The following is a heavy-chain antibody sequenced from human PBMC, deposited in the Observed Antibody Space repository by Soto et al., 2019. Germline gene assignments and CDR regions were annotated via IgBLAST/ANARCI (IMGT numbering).Heavy chain of an antibody. D-gene: IGHD6-13*01. CDR3: ARVSSSSWGAFDY. V-gene: IGHV3-74*01. J-gene: IGHJ4*02. CDR1: GFTFSSYW. Sequence: GGSLRLSCAASGFTFSSYWMHWVRQAPGKGLVSVSRINSDGSSTTYADSVKGRFTISRDNAKNTLYLQMNSLRAGDTAVYYCARVSSSSWGAFDYWGQGILVTVSS. CDR2: INSDGSST.